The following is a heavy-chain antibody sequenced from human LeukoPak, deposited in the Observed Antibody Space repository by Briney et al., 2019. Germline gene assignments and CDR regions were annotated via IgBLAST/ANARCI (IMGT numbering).Heavy chain of an antibody. J-gene: IGHJ3*02. CDR2: ISSSSSTT. D-gene: IGHD1/OR15-1a*01. CDR3: ARGRTEHFDI. Sequence: PGRSLRLSCAASGFTFSSYGMHWVRQAPGKGLEWVSYISSSSSTTDYADSVKGRFTISRDNAKNSLYLQMNSLRAEDTAVYYCARGRTEHFDIWGQGTMVTVSS. V-gene: IGHV3-48*04. CDR1: GFTFSSYG.